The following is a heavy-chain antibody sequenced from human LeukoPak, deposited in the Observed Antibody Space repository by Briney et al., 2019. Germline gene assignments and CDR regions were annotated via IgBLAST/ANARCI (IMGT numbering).Heavy chain of an antibody. CDR2: FYYTGTT. J-gene: IGHJ4*01. D-gene: IGHD6-19*01. Sequence: SETLSLTCSVSGGSISNFYWSWIRQAPGKGLEWIGYFYYTGTTKYNPSLQSRVTISVDTSKTQFSLNLKSVTATDTAVYYCARGPQRYSSGWYFFDYWGHGTLVTVSS. CDR3: ARGPQRYSSGWYFFDY. CDR1: GGSISNFY. V-gene: IGHV4-59*08.